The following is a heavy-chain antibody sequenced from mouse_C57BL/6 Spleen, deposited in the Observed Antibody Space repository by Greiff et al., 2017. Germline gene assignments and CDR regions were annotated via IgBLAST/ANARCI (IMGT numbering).Heavy chain of an antibody. CDR3: AIPDYYKAMDY. CDR2: INPSNGGT. V-gene: IGHV1-53*01. CDR1: GYTFTSYW. J-gene: IGHJ4*01. Sequence: QVQLQQPGTELVKPGASVKLSCKASGYTFTSYWMHWVKQRPGQGLEWIGNINPSNGGTNYNQKFKGKATLTVDKSSSTAYMQLSSLTSEDSAVYYCAIPDYYKAMDYWGQGTSVTVSS. D-gene: IGHD2-12*01.